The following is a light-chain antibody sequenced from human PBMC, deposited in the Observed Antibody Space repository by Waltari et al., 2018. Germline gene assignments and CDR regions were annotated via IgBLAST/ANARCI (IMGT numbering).Light chain of an antibody. V-gene: IGKV3-20*01. J-gene: IGKJ3*01. CDR2: GAS. CDR1: QSVSTIH. Sequence: RSSQSVSTIHLTWYQQKPGQAPRLLIYGASSRAAGIPDRFSGSGYGRDFTLTISRLEPEDFAVYYCQHYGSSLFTFGPGTKVESK. CDR3: QHYGSSLFT.